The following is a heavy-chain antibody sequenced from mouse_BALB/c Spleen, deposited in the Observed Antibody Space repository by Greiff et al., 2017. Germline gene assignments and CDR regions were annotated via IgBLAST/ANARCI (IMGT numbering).Heavy chain of an antibody. Sequence: EVQLQQSGPELVKPGASVKISCKASGYSFTGYYMHWVKQSHVKSLEWIGRINPYNGATSYNQNFKDKASLTVDKSSSTAYMELHSLTSEDSAVYYCARLTTATFAYWGQGTLVTVSA. V-gene: IGHV1-31*01. CDR3: ARLTTATFAY. CDR2: INPYNGAT. J-gene: IGHJ3*01. CDR1: GYSFTGYY. D-gene: IGHD1-2*01.